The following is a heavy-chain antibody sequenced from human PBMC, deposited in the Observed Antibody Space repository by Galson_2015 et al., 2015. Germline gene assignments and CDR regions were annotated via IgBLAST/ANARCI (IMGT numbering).Heavy chain of an antibody. CDR2: INHSGST. D-gene: IGHD6-19*01. CDR3: ARGIAVAGIDY. Sequence: ETLSLTCAVCGGSFSGYYWSWIRQPPGKGLEWVGEINHSGSTNYNPSLKSRVTISVDTSKNQFSLKLSSVTAADTAVYYCARGIAVAGIDYWGQGTLVTVSS. V-gene: IGHV4-34*01. J-gene: IGHJ4*02. CDR1: GGSFSGYY.